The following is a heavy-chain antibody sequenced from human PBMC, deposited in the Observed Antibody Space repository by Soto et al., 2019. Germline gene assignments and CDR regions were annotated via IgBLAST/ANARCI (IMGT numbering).Heavy chain of an antibody. Sequence: GGSLRLSCAASGFTFSSYGMHWVRQAPGKGLEWVAVIWYDGSNKYYADSVKGRFTISRDNSKNTLYLQMNSLRAEDTAVYYCARGFHAEPKDLPYAPGAFDPWGQGTLVTVSS. CDR3: ARGFHAEPKDLPYAPGAFDP. J-gene: IGHJ5*02. V-gene: IGHV3-33*01. CDR2: IWYDGSNK. D-gene: IGHD2-2*01. CDR1: GFTFSSYG.